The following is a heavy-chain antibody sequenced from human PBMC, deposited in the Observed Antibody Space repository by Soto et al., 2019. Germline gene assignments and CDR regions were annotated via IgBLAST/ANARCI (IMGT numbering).Heavy chain of an antibody. V-gene: IGHV3-30*18. Sequence: GGSLRLSCAASGFTFSSYGMHWVRQAPGKGLEWVAVISYDGSNKYYADSVKGRFTISRDNSKNTLYLQMNSLRAEDTAVYYCAKDHTPHSYGTLDYWGQGTLVTVSS. CDR1: GFTFSSYG. CDR2: ISYDGSNK. D-gene: IGHD5-18*01. CDR3: AKDHTPHSYGTLDY. J-gene: IGHJ4*02.